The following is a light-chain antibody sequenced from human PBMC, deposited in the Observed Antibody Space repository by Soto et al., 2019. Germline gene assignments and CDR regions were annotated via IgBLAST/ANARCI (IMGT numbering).Light chain of an antibody. CDR1: QSISSY. J-gene: IGKJ2*01. CDR2: AAS. V-gene: IGKV1-39*01. Sequence: DLQMTQSPSSLSASVGDRVTITCRASQSISSYLNWYQQKPGKAPKLLIYAASSLQSGVPSRLSGSVSGTDFTLTISSLQPEDFATYYCQLMYRTQYTFGLGTKLEIK. CDR3: QLMYRTQYT.